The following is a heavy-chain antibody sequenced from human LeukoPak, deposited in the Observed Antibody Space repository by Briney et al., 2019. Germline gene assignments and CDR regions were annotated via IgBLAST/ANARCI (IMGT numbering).Heavy chain of an antibody. CDR3: AKARPAIAARVGYYYGLDV. J-gene: IGHJ6*02. Sequence: PGSSLRLSCAPSGFTFVSYGMHWVRQAPGKGLEWVAVISYDGSNKYYADSVKGRFTISRDNSKNTLYLQMNTLRADDTAVYYCAKARPAIAARVGYYYGLDVWGQGTTVTVSS. D-gene: IGHD6-6*01. V-gene: IGHV3-30*18. CDR2: ISYDGSNK. CDR1: GFTFVSYG.